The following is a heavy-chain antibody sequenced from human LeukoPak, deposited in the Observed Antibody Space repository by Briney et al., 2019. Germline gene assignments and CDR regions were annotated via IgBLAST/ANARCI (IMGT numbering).Heavy chain of an antibody. CDR3: ARADRGFDP. D-gene: IGHD3-10*01. V-gene: IGHV3-48*02. J-gene: IGHJ5*02. CDR1: GFTFSSYS. CDR2: ISSSSSTI. Sequence: GGSLRLSCAASGFTFSSYSMNWVRQAPGKGLEWVSYISSSSSTIYYADSVKGRFTISRDNAKNSLYPQMNSLRDEDTAVYYCARADRGFDPWGQGTLVTVSS.